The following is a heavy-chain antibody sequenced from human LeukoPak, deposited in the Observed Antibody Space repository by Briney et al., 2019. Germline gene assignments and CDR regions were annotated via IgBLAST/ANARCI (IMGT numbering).Heavy chain of an antibody. J-gene: IGHJ6*03. CDR3: AKGSTSYYYYMDV. CDR1: GYTFTGYY. V-gene: IGHV1-2*02. D-gene: IGHD2-2*01. Sequence: GASVKVSCKASGYTFTGYYMHWVRQAPGQGLEWMGWINPSSGGTNYAQKFQGRVTMTRDTSISTAYMELSRLRSDDTAVYYCAKGSTSYYYYMDVWGKGTTVTVSS. CDR2: INPSSGGT.